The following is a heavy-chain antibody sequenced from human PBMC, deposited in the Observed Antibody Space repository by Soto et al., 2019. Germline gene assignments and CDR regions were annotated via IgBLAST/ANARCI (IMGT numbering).Heavy chain of an antibody. CDR3: TGDAVAGKNAFDY. CDR1: GYTFTTYG. D-gene: IGHD6-19*01. Sequence: QVQLVQSGAEVKKPGASVKVSCKASGYTFTTYGISWVRQAPGQGLEWMGWINTYNGNTNYAQQLQGRVTMNTDTTTSTDYMALRSLRSDDKAVYYCTGDAVAGKNAFDYWGQGTLVTVSS. V-gene: IGHV1-18*01. CDR2: INTYNGNT. J-gene: IGHJ4*02.